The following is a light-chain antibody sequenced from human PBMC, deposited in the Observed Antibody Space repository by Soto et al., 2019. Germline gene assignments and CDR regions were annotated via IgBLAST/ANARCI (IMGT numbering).Light chain of an antibody. Sequence: IVLTQSPDTLSLSPGERATLSCTASQHVTTTYIAWYQQKFGQAPRLLIYGASTRATGTPDRFTGGGFGTYFTLTISRVEPEDSAVYYCQQYDSSFTFGGGTKVQMK. CDR2: GAS. CDR1: QHVTTTY. V-gene: IGKV3-20*01. J-gene: IGKJ4*01. CDR3: QQYDSSFT.